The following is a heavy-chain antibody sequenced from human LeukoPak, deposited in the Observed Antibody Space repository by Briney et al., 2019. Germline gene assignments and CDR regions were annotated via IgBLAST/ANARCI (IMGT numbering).Heavy chain of an antibody. V-gene: IGHV4-61*02. CDR2: IYTSGST. D-gene: IGHD3-22*01. Sequence: SQTLSLTCTVSGGSISSGSYYWSWIRQPAGKGLEWIGRIYTSGSTNYNPSLKSRVTISVDTSKNQFSLKLSSVTAADTAVYYCPRDTEGYYDSKWGQGTLVTDSS. CDR3: PRDTEGYYDSK. CDR1: GGSISSGSYY. J-gene: IGHJ4*02.